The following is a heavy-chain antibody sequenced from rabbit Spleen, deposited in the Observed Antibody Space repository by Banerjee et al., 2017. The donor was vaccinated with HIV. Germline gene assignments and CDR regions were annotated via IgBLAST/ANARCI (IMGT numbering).Heavy chain of an antibody. J-gene: IGHJ4*01. CDR1: GFSFSSRYY. CDR3: ARGSATMTMVITGYYLNL. CDR2: IYAGSSGSS. Sequence: QSLEESGRDLVKPGASLTLTCTASGFSFSSRYYMCWVRQAPGKGLECIACIYAGSSGSSYYASWAKGRFTISKTSSTTVTLQMTSLTAADTATYFCARGSATMTMVITGYYLNLWGPGTLVTVS. D-gene: IGHD2-1*01. V-gene: IGHV1S40*01.